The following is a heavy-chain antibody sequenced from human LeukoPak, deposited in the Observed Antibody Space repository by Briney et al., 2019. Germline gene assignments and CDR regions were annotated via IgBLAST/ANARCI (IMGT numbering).Heavy chain of an antibody. CDR1: VFTFSNYA. Sequence: GGSQRLPCGASVFTFSNYAMSWVPEAPREGVRSVSSVSGRDTSTYYTHSVRGVFTISRDNSKNTLYLTVNRLSTKDRAIYYSAKWGGYDVFTGYYYPDYWGQATLVTVSS. CDR2: VSGRDTST. CDR3: AKWGGYDVFTGYYYPDY. J-gene: IGHJ4*02. V-gene: IGHV3-23*01. D-gene: IGHD3-9*01.